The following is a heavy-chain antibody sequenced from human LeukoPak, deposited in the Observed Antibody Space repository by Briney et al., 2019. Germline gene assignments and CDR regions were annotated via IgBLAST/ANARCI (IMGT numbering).Heavy chain of an antibody. D-gene: IGHD3-9*01. CDR1: GYTFTSYG. J-gene: IGHJ4*02. CDR2: ISAYNGNT. Sequence: ASVRVSCKASGYTFTSYGISWVRQAPGQGLEWMGWISAYNGNTSYAQKFQGRVTMTTDTSTSTAYMELRSLRSDDTAVYYCARRISDILTGYHFDYWGQGTLVTVSS. CDR3: ARRISDILTGYHFDY. V-gene: IGHV1-18*01.